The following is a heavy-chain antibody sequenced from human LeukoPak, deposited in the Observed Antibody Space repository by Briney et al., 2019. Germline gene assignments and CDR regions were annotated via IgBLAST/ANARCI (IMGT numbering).Heavy chain of an antibody. V-gene: IGHV4-4*07. CDR2: IYTSGST. CDR1: GGSISSYY. D-gene: IGHD2-2*01. CDR3: AREDPGWYCSSTSCYGRAFDI. Sequence: SETLSLXCTVSGGSISSYYWSWIRQPAGKGLEWIGRIYTSGSTNYNPSLKSRVTMSVDTSKNQFSLKLSSVTAADTAVYYCAREDPGWYCSSTSCYGRAFDIWGQGTMVTVSS. J-gene: IGHJ3*02.